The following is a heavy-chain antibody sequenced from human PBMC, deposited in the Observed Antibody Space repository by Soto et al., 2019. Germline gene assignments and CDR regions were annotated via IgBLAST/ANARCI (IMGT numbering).Heavy chain of an antibody. J-gene: IGHJ5*02. Sequence: QLRLQESGPGLVKPSETLSLTCTVSGGSISSTYYYWGWIRQPPGKGLEWIGSMYSLGNTYYNPSLKSRGTVSVDTSKNHFALKLSSVTVADTAVYYCARQPYDSRGYYYGTWGRGTLVTDSS. CDR2: MYSLGNT. D-gene: IGHD3-22*01. CDR1: GGSISSTYYY. V-gene: IGHV4-39*01. CDR3: ARQPYDSRGYYYGT.